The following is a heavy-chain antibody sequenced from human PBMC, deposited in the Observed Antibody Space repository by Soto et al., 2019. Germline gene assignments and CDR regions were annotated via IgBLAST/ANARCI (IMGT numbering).Heavy chain of an antibody. V-gene: IGHV3-23*01. CDR2: LSGSGVNT. CDR3: ATGGCSGGNCSPNWFDP. J-gene: IGHJ5*02. Sequence: EVQLLESGGGLEQPGGSLRLSCAASGFSFSSHAMTWVRQAPGKGLEWVSSLSGSGVNTYYADPVKGRFTISRDNSKNTMYLRLNSLRAADPAVYYCATGGCSGGNCSPNWFDPWGKGTLVTVSS. D-gene: IGHD2-15*01. CDR1: GFSFSSHA.